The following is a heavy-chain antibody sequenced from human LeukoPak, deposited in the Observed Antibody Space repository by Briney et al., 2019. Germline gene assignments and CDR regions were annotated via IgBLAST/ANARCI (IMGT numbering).Heavy chain of an antibody. D-gene: IGHD3-10*01. Sequence: GGSLRLSCAASGFTFSSYEMNWVRQAPGKGLEWVSYISSSGSTIYYADSVKGRFTISRDNAKNSLYLQMNSLRAADTAVYYCARDYHSRVRVVNAFDYWGQGTLVTVSS. J-gene: IGHJ4*02. CDR2: ISSSGSTI. CDR3: ARDYHSRVRVVNAFDY. V-gene: IGHV3-48*03. CDR1: GFTFSSYE.